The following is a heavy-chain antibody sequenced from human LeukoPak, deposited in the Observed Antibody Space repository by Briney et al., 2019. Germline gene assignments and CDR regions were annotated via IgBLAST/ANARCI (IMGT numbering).Heavy chain of an antibody. CDR3: ARVYDVWSGYYRDY. Sequence: GGSLRLSCAASGFIFSNYWLSWVRQAPGKGLEWVANIKQDGSERYYVDSVKGRFMVSRDNAKNSLYLQMNSLRAEDTAVYYCARVYDVWSGYYRDYWGQGTLVTVSS. D-gene: IGHD3-3*01. V-gene: IGHV3-7*04. CDR1: GFIFSNYW. CDR2: IKQDGSER. J-gene: IGHJ4*02.